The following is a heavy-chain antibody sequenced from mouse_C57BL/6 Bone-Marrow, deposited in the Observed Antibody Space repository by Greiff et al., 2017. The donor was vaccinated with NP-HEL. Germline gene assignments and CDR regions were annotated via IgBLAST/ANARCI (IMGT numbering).Heavy chain of an antibody. V-gene: IGHV1-55*01. J-gene: IGHJ2*01. CDR3: ARVDGYYGSFDY. CDR1: GYTFTSYW. CDR2: IYPGSGST. Sequence: QVQLKQPGAELVKPGASVKMSCKASGYTFTSYWITWVKQRPGQGLEWIGDIYPGSGSTNYNEKFKGKATLTVDTSSSTAYMQLSSLTSEDSAVYYGARVDGYYGSFDYWGQGTTLTVSS. D-gene: IGHD2-3*01.